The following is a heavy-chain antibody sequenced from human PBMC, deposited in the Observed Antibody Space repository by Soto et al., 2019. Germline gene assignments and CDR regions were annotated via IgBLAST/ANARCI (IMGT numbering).Heavy chain of an antibody. V-gene: IGHV4-34*01. CDR2: INHSGST. J-gene: IGHJ5*02. D-gene: IGHD4-17*01. Sequence: SENLSLTSAVNGDSFDGYYLTWIRQPPGKGLEWIGEINHSGSTDYNPSLKSRVTISVDTSKNQFSLKLSSVTAADTAVYYCARDVIAPPDYFDPWGQGNLVTVSS. CDR3: ARDVIAPPDYFDP. CDR1: GDSFDGYY.